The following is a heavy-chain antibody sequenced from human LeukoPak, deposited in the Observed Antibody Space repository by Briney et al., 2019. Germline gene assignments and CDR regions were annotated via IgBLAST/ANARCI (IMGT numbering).Heavy chain of an antibody. D-gene: IGHD3-22*01. V-gene: IGHV3-33*01. J-gene: IGHJ4*02. CDR2: IWYDGSNK. Sequence: GRSLTLSCAASGFTFSSYGMHWVRQAPGKGLEWVAVIWYDGSNKYYADSVKVRFTISSDNSKNTLYLQMNSLRAEDTAVYYCARPSEYYYDSSGYHDWGQGTLVTVSS. CDR1: GFTFSSYG. CDR3: ARPSEYYYDSSGYHD.